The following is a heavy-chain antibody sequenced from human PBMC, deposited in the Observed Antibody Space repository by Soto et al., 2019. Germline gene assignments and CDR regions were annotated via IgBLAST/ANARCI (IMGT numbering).Heavy chain of an antibody. Sequence: ASVKVSCKASGYTFTSYDINWVRQATGQGLEWVGWMNPNSGNTGYAQKFQGRVTMTRNTSISTAYMELSSLRSEDTAVYYCARVSLRWVVIDYWGQGTLVTVSS. V-gene: IGHV1-8*01. CDR2: MNPNSGNT. J-gene: IGHJ4*02. D-gene: IGHD3-22*01. CDR3: ARVSLRWVVIDY. CDR1: GYTFTSYD.